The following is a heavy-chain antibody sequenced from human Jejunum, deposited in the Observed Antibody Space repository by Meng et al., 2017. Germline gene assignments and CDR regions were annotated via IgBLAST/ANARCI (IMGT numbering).Heavy chain of an antibody. Sequence: VELDEPGPGLGRPWGTLSLTCAVSGDSIRSSYWWSWVRQSPGKGLEWIGEIYHSGTTNYNPSLKSRVTLPVDKSKNQFSLNLSSVTAADTAVYFCARDFEALNGVWGQGTLVTVSS. D-gene: IGHD2-8*01. CDR3: ARDFEALNGV. J-gene: IGHJ1*01. CDR2: IYHSGTT. CDR1: GDSIRSSYW. V-gene: IGHV4-4*02.